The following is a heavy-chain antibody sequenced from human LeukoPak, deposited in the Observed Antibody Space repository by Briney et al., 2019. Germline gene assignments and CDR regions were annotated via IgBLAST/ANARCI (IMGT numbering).Heavy chain of an antibody. D-gene: IGHD6-13*01. CDR3: ARASWRPSSTLRASPEPIAAAGNFDY. J-gene: IGHJ4*02. V-gene: IGHV1-2*02. CDR1: GYTFTGYY. CDR2: INPNSGGT. Sequence: ASVKVSCKASGYTFTGYYMHWVRQAPGQGLEWMGWINPNSGGTNYAQKFQGRVTMTRDTSISTAYMELSRLRSDDTAVYYCARASWRPSSTLRASPEPIAAAGNFDYWGQGTLVTVSS.